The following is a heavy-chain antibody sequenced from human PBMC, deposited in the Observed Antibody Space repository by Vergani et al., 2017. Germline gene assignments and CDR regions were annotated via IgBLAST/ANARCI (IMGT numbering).Heavy chain of an antibody. CDR2: ISSSSSYI. CDR1: GFTFSSYS. J-gene: IGHJ4*02. Sequence: EVQLVESGGGLVKPGGSLRLSCAASGFTFSSYSMNWVRQAPGKGLEWVSSISSSSSYIYYADSVKGRVTISRDNAKNSLYLQMNSLRAEDTAVYYCARLRREAGYYFDYWGQGTLVTVSS. D-gene: IGHD6-13*01. CDR3: ARLRREAGYYFDY. V-gene: IGHV3-21*01.